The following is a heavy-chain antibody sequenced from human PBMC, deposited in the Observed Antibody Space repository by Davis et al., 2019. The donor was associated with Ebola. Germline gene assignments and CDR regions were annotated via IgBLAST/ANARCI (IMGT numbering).Heavy chain of an antibody. J-gene: IGHJ4*02. CDR1: CGSFSGYY. V-gene: IGHV4-34*01. CDR3: ARHAGLRPLDY. CDR2: IHHSGST. Sequence: SETLSLTCAVYCGSFSGYYWSWIRQPPGKWLEWLGAIHHSGSTNYNPSLKSRVTISVDTSKNQFSLKLSSVTAADTAVYYCARHAGLRPLDYWGQGTLVTVSS. D-gene: IGHD1-14*01.